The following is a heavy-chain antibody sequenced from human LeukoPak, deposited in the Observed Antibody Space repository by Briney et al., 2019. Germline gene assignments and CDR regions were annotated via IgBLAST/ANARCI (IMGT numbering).Heavy chain of an antibody. D-gene: IGHD1-14*01. Sequence: GASVKVSCXASGYTFTNYYMHWVRQAPGQGLEWMGIINPSGGSTSYAQKFQGRVTMTRDTSTSTVYMELSSLRSEDTAVYYCARDGEGTPDYRGQGTLVTVSS. J-gene: IGHJ4*02. V-gene: IGHV1-46*01. CDR3: ARDGEGTPDY. CDR1: GYTFTNYY. CDR2: INPSGGST.